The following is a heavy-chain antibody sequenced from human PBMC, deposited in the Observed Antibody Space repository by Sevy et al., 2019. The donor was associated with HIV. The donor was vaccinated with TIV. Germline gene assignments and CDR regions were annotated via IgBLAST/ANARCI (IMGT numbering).Heavy chain of an antibody. CDR3: ARDLVVVPATLSGYYYGMDV. CDR2: ISYDGSNK. J-gene: IGHJ6*02. V-gene: IGHV3-30-3*01. CDR1: GFTFSSYA. Sequence: GGSLRLSCAASGFTFSSYAMDWVRQAPGKGLEWVAVISYDGSNKYYADSVKGRFTISRDNSKNTLYLQMNSLRAEDTAVYYCARDLVVVPATLSGYYYGMDVWGQGTTVTVSS. D-gene: IGHD2-2*01.